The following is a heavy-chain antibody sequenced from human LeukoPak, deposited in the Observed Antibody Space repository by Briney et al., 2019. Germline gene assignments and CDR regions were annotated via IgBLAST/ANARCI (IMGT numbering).Heavy chain of an antibody. CDR2: ISSSSSYI. Sequence: GGSLRLSCAASGFTFSSYSMNWVRQAPGKGLEWVSSISSSSSYIYYADSVKGRFTISRDNAKNSLYLQMNSLRAEDTAVYYCAKADYSNYGYYFDYWGQGTLVTVSS. J-gene: IGHJ4*02. CDR1: GFTFSSYS. V-gene: IGHV3-21*01. CDR3: AKADYSNYGYYFDY. D-gene: IGHD4-11*01.